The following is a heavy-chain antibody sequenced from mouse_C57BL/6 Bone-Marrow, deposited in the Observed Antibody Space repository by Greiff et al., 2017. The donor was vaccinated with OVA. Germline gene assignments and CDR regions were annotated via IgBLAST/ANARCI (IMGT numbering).Heavy chain of an antibody. V-gene: IGHV1-50*01. J-gene: IGHJ4*01. CDR2: IDPSDSYT. D-gene: IGHD3-2*02. Sequence: VQLQQSGAELVKPGASVKLSCKASGYTFTSYWMQWVKQRPGQGLEWIGEIDPSDSYTNYNQKFKGKATLTVDTSSSTAYMQLSSLTSEDSAVYYCAREDSSGYLYYYAMDYWGQGTSVTVSS. CDR1: GYTFTSYW. CDR3: AREDSSGYLYYYAMDY.